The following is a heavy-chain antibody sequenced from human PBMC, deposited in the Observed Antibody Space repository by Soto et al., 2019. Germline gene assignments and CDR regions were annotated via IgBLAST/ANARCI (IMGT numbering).Heavy chain of an antibody. D-gene: IGHD3-22*01. CDR3: ASRNYYDSSGYSQYFDY. CDR2: IIPIFGTA. V-gene: IGHV1-69*01. Sequence: QVQLVQSGAXVKKPGSSVKVSCKASGGTFSSYAISWVRQAPGQGLEWXGGIIPIFGTANYAQKFQGRVTITADESTSTAYMELSSLRSEDTAVYYCASRNYYDSSGYSQYFDYWGQGTLVTVSS. CDR1: GGTFSSYA. J-gene: IGHJ4*02.